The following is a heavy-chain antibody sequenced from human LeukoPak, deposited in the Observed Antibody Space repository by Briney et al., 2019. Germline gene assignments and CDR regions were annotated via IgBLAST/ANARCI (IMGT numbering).Heavy chain of an antibody. J-gene: IGHJ4*02. CDR1: GGSISSSSYY. V-gene: IGHV4-39*01. Sequence: SETLSLTCTVSGGSISSSSYYWGWIRQPPGKGLEWIGSIYYSGSTYYNLSLKSRVTISVDTSKNQFSLKLSSVTAADTAVYYCASEHQWANDILTGYPFDYWGQGTLVTVSS. D-gene: IGHD3-9*01. CDR3: ASEHQWANDILTGYPFDY. CDR2: IYYSGST.